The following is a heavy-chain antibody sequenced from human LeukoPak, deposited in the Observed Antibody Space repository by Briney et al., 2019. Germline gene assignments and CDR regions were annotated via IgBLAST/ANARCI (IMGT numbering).Heavy chain of an antibody. Sequence: RSLSLSSAASGLTFTVDGMDSVRRAPGKGLGWGAVISYDVSNKYSADSVKGGFPYPRTNSKNTFSLQMNMLTPRDPAVFNCAKNREGGYYYYYYGMDVWDQGTTVTVSS. V-gene: IGHV3-30*18. J-gene: IGHJ6*02. CDR1: GLTFTVDG. CDR2: ISYDVSNK. D-gene: IGHD5-12*01. CDR3: AKNREGGYYYYYYGMDV.